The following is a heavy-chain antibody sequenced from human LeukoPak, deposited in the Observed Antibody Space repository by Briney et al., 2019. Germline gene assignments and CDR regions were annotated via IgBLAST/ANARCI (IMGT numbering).Heavy chain of an antibody. D-gene: IGHD1-14*01. CDR3: ARQAGNSHYYYYMDV. Sequence: SETLSLTCTVSGGSISSSSYYWGWIRQPPGKGLEWIGSIYYSGSTYYNPSLKSRVTISVDTSKNQFSLKLSSVTAADTAVYYCARQAGNSHYYYYMDVWGKGTTVTVSS. CDR2: IYYSGST. CDR1: GGSISSSSYY. J-gene: IGHJ6*03. V-gene: IGHV4-39*01.